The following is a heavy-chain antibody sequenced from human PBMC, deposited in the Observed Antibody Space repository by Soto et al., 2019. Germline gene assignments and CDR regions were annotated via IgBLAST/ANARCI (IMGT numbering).Heavy chain of an antibody. CDR3: AKARRYSYCLAHYGMDV. CDR1: GFTFSSYG. D-gene: IGHD5-18*01. CDR2: ISYDGSNK. V-gene: IGHV3-30*18. Sequence: QVQLVESGGGVVQPGRSLRLSCAASGFTFSSYGMHWVRQAPGKGLEWVAVISYDGSNKYYADSVKGRFTISRDNSKNTLYLQMNSLRAEDTAVYYCAKARRYSYCLAHYGMDVWGQGTTVTVSS. J-gene: IGHJ6*02.